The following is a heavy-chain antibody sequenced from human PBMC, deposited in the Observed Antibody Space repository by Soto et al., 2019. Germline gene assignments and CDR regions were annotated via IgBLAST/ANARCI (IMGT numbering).Heavy chain of an antibody. CDR1: GYTFTTHY. CDR2: INPSGGRT. V-gene: IGHV1-46*01. CDR3: ARVGENYGSGTFSPPLRYYFNS. J-gene: IGHJ4*02. D-gene: IGHD3-10*01. Sequence: QVQLVQSGAEVKKPGASVTVSCKASGYTFTTHYMHWVRQAPGQGLEWMGIINPSGGRTIYALTFQGRVSRTSDTSTNTAYMELSSLSSDDTAVYYCARVGENYGSGTFSPPLRYYFNSWGQGTLVTVSS.